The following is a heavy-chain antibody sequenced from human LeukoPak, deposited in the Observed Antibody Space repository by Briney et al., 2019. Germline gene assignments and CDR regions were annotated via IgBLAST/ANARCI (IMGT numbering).Heavy chain of an antibody. D-gene: IGHD3-10*01. J-gene: IGHJ6*02. CDR1: GFTFSSYS. V-gene: IGHV3-21*01. CDR3: ARGFGELSEGYGMDV. CDR2: ISSSSYI. Sequence: GGSLRLFCAASGFTFSSYSMNWVRQAPGKGLEWVSCISSSSYIYYAESVKGRFTISRDNAKNSLYLQMNSLRAEDTAVYYCARGFGELSEGYGMDVWGQGTTVTVSS.